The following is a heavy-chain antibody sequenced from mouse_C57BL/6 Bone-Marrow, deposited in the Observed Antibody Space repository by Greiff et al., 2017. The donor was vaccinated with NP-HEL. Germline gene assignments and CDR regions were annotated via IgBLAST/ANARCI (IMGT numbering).Heavy chain of an antibody. V-gene: IGHV3-6*01. D-gene: IGHD1-1*01. J-gene: IGHJ3*01. CDR1: GYSITSGYY. Sequence: EVQLQQSGPGLVKPSQSLSLTCSVTGYSITSGYYWNWIRQFPGNKLEWMGYISYDGSNNYNPSLTNRISITRDTSKNQFFLKLNSVTTEDTATYYCATGNPYYYGWFAYWGQGTLVTVSA. CDR2: ISYDGSN. CDR3: ATGNPYYYGWFAY.